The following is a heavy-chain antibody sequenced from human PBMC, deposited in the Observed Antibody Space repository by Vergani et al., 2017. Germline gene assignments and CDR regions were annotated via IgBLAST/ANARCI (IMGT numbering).Heavy chain of an antibody. Sequence: EVQLVESGGGLVQPGRSLRLSCTASGFTFGDYAMSWFRQAPGKGLEWVGFIRSKAYGGTTEYAASVKGRFTISRDDSKSIAYLQMNSLKTEDTAVYYCTRDRLYDSSIFDYWGQGTLVTVSS. D-gene: IGHD3-22*01. CDR1: GFTFGDYA. J-gene: IGHJ4*02. CDR3: TRDRLYDSSIFDY. CDR2: IRSKAYGGTT. V-gene: IGHV3-49*03.